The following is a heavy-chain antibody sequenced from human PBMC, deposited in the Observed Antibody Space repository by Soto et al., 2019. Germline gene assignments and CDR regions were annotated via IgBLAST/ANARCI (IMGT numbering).Heavy chain of an antibody. J-gene: IGHJ5*02. Sequence: QVHLVESGGGVVQPGRSLTISCVGSGFAFSTYGMHWVRQAPAKGLEWVALISYDGTDKYYADSVKGRFSSARDNSKQTLSLQMDSLRPDDTAVYYCAKDFGAWSDSWGQGTLVNVSS. D-gene: IGHD6-19*01. CDR1: GFAFSTYG. CDR3: AKDFGAWSDS. CDR2: ISYDGTDK. V-gene: IGHV3-30*18.